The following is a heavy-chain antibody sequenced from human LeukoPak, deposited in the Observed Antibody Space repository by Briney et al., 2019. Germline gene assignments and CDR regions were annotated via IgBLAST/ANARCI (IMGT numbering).Heavy chain of an antibody. J-gene: IGHJ5*02. CDR3: ARGERNYDFWSGYYDPNWFDP. CDR2: ISYDGSNK. V-gene: IGHV3-30-3*01. D-gene: IGHD3-3*01. Sequence: GGSLRLSCAASGFTFSSYAMHWVRQAPGKGLEWVAVISYDGSNKYYADSVKGRFTISRDNSKNTLYLQMNSLRAEDTAVYYCARGERNYDFWSGYYDPNWFDPWGQGTLVTVSS. CDR1: GFTFSSYA.